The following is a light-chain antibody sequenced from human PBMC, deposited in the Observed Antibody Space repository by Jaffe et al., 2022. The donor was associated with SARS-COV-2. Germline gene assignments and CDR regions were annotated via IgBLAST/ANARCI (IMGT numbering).Light chain of an antibody. V-gene: IGKV1-5*03. CDR2: KAS. Sequence: DIQMTQSPSTLSASVGDRVTITCRASQSITNWLAWYQQKPGKAPKLVIYKASSLESGVPSRFSGSGSGTEFTLTISSLQPDDFATYYCQQYNSSPWTFGQGTKVEVK. CDR3: QQYNSSPWT. CDR1: QSITNW. J-gene: IGKJ1*01.